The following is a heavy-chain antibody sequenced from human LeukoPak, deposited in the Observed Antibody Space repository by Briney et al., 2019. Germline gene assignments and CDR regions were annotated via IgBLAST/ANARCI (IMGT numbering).Heavy chain of an antibody. Sequence: PGGSLRLSCAASGFTFSGSAMHWVRQASGKGLEWVGRIRSKANSYATAYAASVKGRFTISRDDSKNTAYLQMNSLRAEDTAVYYCARETKYYYVDWGQGTLVTVSS. J-gene: IGHJ4*02. CDR2: IRSKANSYAT. D-gene: IGHD1-14*01. V-gene: IGHV3-73*01. CDR1: GFTFSGSA. CDR3: ARETKYYYVD.